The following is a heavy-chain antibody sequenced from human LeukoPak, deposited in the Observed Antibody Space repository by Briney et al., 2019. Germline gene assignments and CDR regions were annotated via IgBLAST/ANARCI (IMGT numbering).Heavy chain of an antibody. CDR3: ARDPTYTDFWSGYYTTNNYYVDV. J-gene: IGHJ6*03. CDR1: GYTFTSYG. V-gene: IGHV1-18*01. Sequence: ASVKVSCKASGYTFTSYGISWVRQAPGQGLERVGWISAYNGNTNYAQKLQGRVTMTTDTSTSTAYMELRSLRSDGTAVYYCARDPTYTDFWSGYYTTNNYYVDVWGKGTTVTVSS. CDR2: ISAYNGNT. D-gene: IGHD3-3*01.